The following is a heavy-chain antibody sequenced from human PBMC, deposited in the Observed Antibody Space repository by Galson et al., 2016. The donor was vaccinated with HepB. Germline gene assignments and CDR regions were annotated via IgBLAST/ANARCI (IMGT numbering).Heavy chain of an antibody. CDR3: AGRRAGTYYLDY. Sequence: LSLTCTVSGASVSSGTYYWHWIRQPPGKGLEWIGYISYSGNTNYNPSLKSRVTISINTSKNQFSLKLTSVAATDTAVYYCAGRRAGTYYLDYWGQGTLVTVSS. J-gene: IGHJ4*02. CDR1: GASVSSGTYY. CDR2: ISYSGNT. V-gene: IGHV4-61*01. D-gene: IGHD1-26*01.